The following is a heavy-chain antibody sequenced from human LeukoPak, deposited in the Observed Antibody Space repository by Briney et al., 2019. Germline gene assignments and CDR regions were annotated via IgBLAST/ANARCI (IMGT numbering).Heavy chain of an antibody. V-gene: IGHV4-4*07. CDR1: GGSISSYY. Sequence: SETLSLTCTVSGGSISSYYWSWIRQPAGKGLEWIGRIYTSGSTNYNPSLKSRVTMSVDTSKNQFSLKLSSVTAADTAVYHCARETNWLSPFDIWGQGTMVTVSS. CDR3: ARETNWLSPFDI. CDR2: IYTSGST. D-gene: IGHD3-9*01. J-gene: IGHJ3*02.